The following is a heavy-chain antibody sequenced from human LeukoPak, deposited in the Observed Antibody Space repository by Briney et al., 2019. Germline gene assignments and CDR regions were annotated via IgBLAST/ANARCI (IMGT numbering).Heavy chain of an antibody. D-gene: IGHD6-6*01. V-gene: IGHV3-21*01. CDR2: ISSSSSYI. Sequence: RTGGSLRLSCAASGFTFSSYSMNWVRQAPGKGLEWVLSISSSSSYIYYADSVKGRFTISRDNAKNSLYLQMNSLRAEDTAVYYCARDPSYSSSGGYWGQGTLVTVSS. CDR1: GFTFSSYS. CDR3: ARDPSYSSSGGY. J-gene: IGHJ4*02.